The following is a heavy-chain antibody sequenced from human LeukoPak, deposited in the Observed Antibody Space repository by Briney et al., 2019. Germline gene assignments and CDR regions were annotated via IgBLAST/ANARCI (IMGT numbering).Heavy chain of an antibody. D-gene: IGHD3-22*01. Sequence: PGGSLRLSCAASGFIFSSYWMHWVRQAPGKGLVWVSRIKSDGSTNYADSVKGRFTISRDNAKTTLSLQMNSLRAEDTGVYYCARAPSEIGGYYPEYFRHWGQGTLVTVSS. V-gene: IGHV3-74*01. J-gene: IGHJ1*01. CDR1: GFIFSSYW. CDR3: ARAPSEIGGYYPEYFRH. CDR2: IKSDGST.